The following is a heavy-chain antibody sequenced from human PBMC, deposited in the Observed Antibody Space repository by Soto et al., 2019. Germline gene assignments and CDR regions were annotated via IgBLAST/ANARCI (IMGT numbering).Heavy chain of an antibody. CDR3: ATSGTYCSGGSCINWFDP. CDR2: ISSSSSYI. D-gene: IGHD2-15*01. Sequence: GGSLRLSCAASGFTFSSYSMNWVRQAPGKGLEWVSSISSSSSYIYYADSVKGRFTISRDNAKNSLYLQMNSLRAEDTAVYYCATSGTYCSGGSCINWFDPWGQGTLVTV. CDR1: GFTFSSYS. J-gene: IGHJ5*02. V-gene: IGHV3-21*01.